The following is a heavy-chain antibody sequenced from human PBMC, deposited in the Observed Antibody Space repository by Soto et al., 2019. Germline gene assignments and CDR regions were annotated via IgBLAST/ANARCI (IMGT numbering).Heavy chain of an antibody. CDR3: ARGRGYGSGSYHFDY. J-gene: IGHJ4*02. CDR1: GGSFSGYY. D-gene: IGHD3-10*01. V-gene: IGHV4-34*01. Sequence: SETLSLTCAVYGGSFSGYYWSWIRQPPGKGLEWIGEINHSGSTNYNPSLKSRVTISVDTSKNQFSLKLSSVTAADTAVYYCARGRGYGSGSYHFDYWGQGTLVTVSS. CDR2: INHSGST.